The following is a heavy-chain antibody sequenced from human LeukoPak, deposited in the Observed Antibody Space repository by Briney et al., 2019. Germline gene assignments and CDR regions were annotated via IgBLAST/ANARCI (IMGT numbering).Heavy chain of an antibody. Sequence: ASVKVSCKASGYTFTSYAMHWVRQAPGQRLEWMGWINAGNGNTKYSQKFQGRVTITRDTSASTAYMELSSLRSEDTAVYYCARDMVLWFGELLEGGTSYNWFDPWGQGTLVTVSS. V-gene: IGHV1-3*01. CDR3: ARDMVLWFGELLEGGTSYNWFDP. CDR1: GYTFTSYA. J-gene: IGHJ5*02. D-gene: IGHD3-10*01. CDR2: INAGNGNT.